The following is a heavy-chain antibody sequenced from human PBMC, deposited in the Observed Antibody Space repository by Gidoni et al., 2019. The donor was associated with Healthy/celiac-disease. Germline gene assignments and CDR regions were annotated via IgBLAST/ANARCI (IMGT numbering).Heavy chain of an antibody. CDR1: GVTFSSYG. J-gene: IGHJ6*02. V-gene: IGHV3-33*01. CDR3: ARYDDYYGMDV. Sequence: QVQRVESGGGVVQPGRALRLSGAASGVTFSSYGMHWVRQAPGKGLEWVAVLWYDGSNSYYAYSVKGRFTISRDNSKHTLYLQLNRLSAEDTAVYYCARYDDYYGMDVWGQVTTVTVSS. CDR2: LWYDGSNS.